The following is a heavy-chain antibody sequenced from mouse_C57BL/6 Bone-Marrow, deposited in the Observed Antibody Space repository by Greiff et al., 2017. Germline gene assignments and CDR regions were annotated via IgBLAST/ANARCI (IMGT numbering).Heavy chain of an antibody. D-gene: IGHD2-5*01. J-gene: IGHJ4*01. CDR1: GSPLTALP. CDR3: ARKGDYSNWAMDY. CDR2: IWPGGGT. Sequence: VQLVESGPGLVAPHRTLSITCLASGSPLTALPITWVGQPPGKGLEWFGVIWPGGGTNLNSVLKSRLSISKDNSKSQVFLKMNSLQTDDTARYYCARKGDYSNWAMDYWGQGTSVTVSS. V-gene: IGHV2-9-1*01.